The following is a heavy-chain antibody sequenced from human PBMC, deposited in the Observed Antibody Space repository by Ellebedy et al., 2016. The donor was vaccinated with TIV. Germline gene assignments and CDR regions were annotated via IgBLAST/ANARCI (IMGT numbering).Heavy chain of an antibody. V-gene: IGHV3-7*03. CDR2: INQGGSEK. Sequence: GGSLRLSCAASGFSFRSYWMSWLRQAPGKGLEWVANINQGGSEKYYVDSVKGRLTISRDNAKNSLYLQMNSLRAEDTALYYCARDGAYGDYSPGYYGMDVWGQGTTVTVSS. CDR3: ARDGAYGDYSPGYYGMDV. D-gene: IGHD4-17*01. J-gene: IGHJ6*02. CDR1: GFSFRSYW.